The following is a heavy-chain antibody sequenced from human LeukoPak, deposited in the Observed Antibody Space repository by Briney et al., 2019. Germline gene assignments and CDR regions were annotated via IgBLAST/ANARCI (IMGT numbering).Heavy chain of an antibody. CDR3: ARSSRYSSGEIDY. CDR2: IYYSGST. V-gene: IGHV4-30-4*01. J-gene: IGHJ4*02. CDR1: GGSISSGDYY. D-gene: IGHD6-19*01. Sequence: SETLSLTCTVSGGSISSGDYYWSWIRQPPGKGLEWIGYIYYSGSTYYNPSLKSRVTISVDTSKNQFSLKLSSVTAADTAVYYCARSSRYSSGEIDYWGQGTLVTVSS.